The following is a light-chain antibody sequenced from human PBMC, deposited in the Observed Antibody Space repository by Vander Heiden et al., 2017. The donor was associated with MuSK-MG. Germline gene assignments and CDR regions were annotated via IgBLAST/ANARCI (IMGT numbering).Light chain of an antibody. V-gene: IGLV2-11*01. Sequence: QSALTQARSVSGSPGQTVTISCTGTSSDVRGYKYVSWYHQHPGKAPKLMIYDVSERPSGVPDRFSGSKSGNTASLTISGLQDEEEADYYCSSYAGTYTWVFGGGTKVTVL. CDR1: SSDVRGYKY. CDR3: SSYAGTYTWV. CDR2: DVS. J-gene: IGLJ3*02.